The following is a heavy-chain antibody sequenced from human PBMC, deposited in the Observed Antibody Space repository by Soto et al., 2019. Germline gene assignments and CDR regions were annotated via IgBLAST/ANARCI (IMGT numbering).Heavy chain of an antibody. Sequence: KESGPVLVKPTETLTLTCSVSGFSLSKARMGVSWIRQPPGKALEWLAHTFWNDERSYNTSLKSRLTISRDTSKSQVVLTMTNVDPVDTGTYFCARALREGLPIYYFDSWGQGTLVTVSS. CDR3: ARALREGLPIYYFDS. D-gene: IGHD1-26*01. CDR1: GFSLSKARMG. V-gene: IGHV2-26*01. J-gene: IGHJ4*02. CDR2: TFWNDER.